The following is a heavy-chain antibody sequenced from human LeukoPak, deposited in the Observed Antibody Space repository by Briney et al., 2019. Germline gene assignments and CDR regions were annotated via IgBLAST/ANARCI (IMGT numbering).Heavy chain of an antibody. CDR3: ARGRRRDANTFDAFDI. D-gene: IGHD5-24*01. CDR2: IWYDGSNK. V-gene: IGHV3-33*01. Sequence: GESLKISCAASGFTFSSYGMHWVRQAPGKGLEWVAVIWYDGSNKYYADSVKGRFTISRDNSKNTLYLQMNSLRAEDTAVFYCARGRRRDANTFDAFDIWGQGTMVTVSS. J-gene: IGHJ3*02. CDR1: GFTFSSYG.